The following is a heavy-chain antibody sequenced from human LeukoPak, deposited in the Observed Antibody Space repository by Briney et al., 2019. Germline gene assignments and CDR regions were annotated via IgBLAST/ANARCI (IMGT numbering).Heavy chain of an antibody. CDR3: AKSRSEYYDSSGPFDY. CDR2: ISGSGGST. CDR1: GFTFSSYA. Sequence: GGSLRLSCAASGFTFSSYAMSWVCQAPGKGLEWVSAISGSGGSTYYADSVKGRFTISRDNSKNTLYLQMNSLRAEDTAVYYCAKSRSEYYDSSGPFDYWGQGTLVTVSS. V-gene: IGHV3-23*01. D-gene: IGHD3-22*01. J-gene: IGHJ4*02.